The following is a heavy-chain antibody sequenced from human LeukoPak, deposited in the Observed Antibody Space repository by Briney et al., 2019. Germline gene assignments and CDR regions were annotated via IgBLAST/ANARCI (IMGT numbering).Heavy chain of an antibody. D-gene: IGHD3-22*01. Sequence: SETLSLTCTVSGGSISSGGYYWSWIRQHPGKGLEWIGYIYYSGSTYYNPSLKSRVTISVDTSKNQFSLKLSSVTAADTAVYYCARHSSGYVYGMDVWGQGTSVTVSS. V-gene: IGHV4-31*03. CDR2: IYYSGST. CDR1: GGSISSGGYY. J-gene: IGHJ6*02. CDR3: ARHSSGYVYGMDV.